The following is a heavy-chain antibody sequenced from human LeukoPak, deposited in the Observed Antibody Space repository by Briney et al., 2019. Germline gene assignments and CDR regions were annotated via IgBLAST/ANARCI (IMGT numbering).Heavy chain of an antibody. D-gene: IGHD2-21*02. Sequence: GASVKVSCKASGGTFSSYAISWVRQAPGQGREWMGGIIPIFGTANYAQKFQGRVTITTDESTSTAYMELSSLRSEDTAVYYCARDCGGDTLCPFDYWGQGTLVTVSS. V-gene: IGHV1-69*05. CDR1: GGTFSSYA. CDR2: IIPIFGTA. J-gene: IGHJ4*02. CDR3: ARDCGGDTLCPFDY.